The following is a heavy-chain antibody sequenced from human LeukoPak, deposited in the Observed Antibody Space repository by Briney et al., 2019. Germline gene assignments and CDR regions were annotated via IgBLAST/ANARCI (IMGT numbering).Heavy chain of an antibody. J-gene: IGHJ4*02. CDR2: IYYTGST. CDR1: GGSISSYY. Sequence: SETLSLTCTVSGGSISSYYWSWIRQPPGKGLEWIGYIYYTGSTDYNPSLKSRVTISVDTSKKQFSPKLSSVTAADTAVYYCARGGGSSGSSRIKPLDYWGQGTLVTVSS. CDR3: ARGGGSSGSSRIKPLDY. D-gene: IGHD6-6*01. V-gene: IGHV4-59*01.